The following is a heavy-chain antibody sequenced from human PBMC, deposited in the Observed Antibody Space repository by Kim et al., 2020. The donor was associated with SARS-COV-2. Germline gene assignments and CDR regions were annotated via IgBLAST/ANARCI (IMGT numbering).Heavy chain of an antibody. CDR3: ARDYYYDSSGYYYF. CDR2: ISYDGSNK. V-gene: IGHV3-30*04. Sequence: GGSLRLSCAASGFTFSSYAMHWVRQAPGKGLEWVAVISYDGSNKYYADSVKGRFTISRDNSKNTLYLQMNSLRAEDTAVYYCARDYYYDSSGYYYFWGQGTLVNVSS. CDR1: GFTFSSYA. D-gene: IGHD3-22*01. J-gene: IGHJ4*02.